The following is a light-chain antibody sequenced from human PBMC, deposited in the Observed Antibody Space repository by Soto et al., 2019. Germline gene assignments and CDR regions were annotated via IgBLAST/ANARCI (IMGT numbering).Light chain of an antibody. Sequence: EIVLTQSPATLSLSPGERATLSCRASQSVNSNYLAWYQQKPGQAPRLLIYGASSGATGIPDRFSGSGSGTDFTLTIYRLEPEDFAVYYCQQYGSSHLTFGGGTKVDIK. CDR1: QSVNSNY. V-gene: IGKV3-20*01. CDR2: GAS. CDR3: QQYGSSHLT. J-gene: IGKJ4*01.